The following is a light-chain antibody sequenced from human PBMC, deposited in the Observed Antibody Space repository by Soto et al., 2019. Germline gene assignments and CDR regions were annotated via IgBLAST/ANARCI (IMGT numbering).Light chain of an antibody. V-gene: IGKV1-8*01. CDR1: QGISSY. CDR2: AAS. CDR3: QQYYSYPPT. J-gene: IGKJ2*01. Sequence: AIRMTQSPSSFSASTGDRVTITCRASQGISSYLAWYQQKPGKAPKLLIYAASTLQSGVPSRFSGSGSGTDVTLTISCLQSEDFATYYCQQYYSYPPTFGQGTKLGIK.